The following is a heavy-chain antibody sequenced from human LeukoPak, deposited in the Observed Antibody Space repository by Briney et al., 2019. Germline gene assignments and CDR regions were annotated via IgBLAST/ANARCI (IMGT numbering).Heavy chain of an antibody. J-gene: IGHJ4*02. CDR3: ARDGYSFGHDFDY. CDR1: GFTFSSYW. Sequence: GGSLRLSCAASGFTFSSYWMHWVRHTPGKGLVWVSRIKGDGSSTSYADSVKGRFTISRDNAKNTLYLQMNSLRAEDTTVYYCARDGYSFGHDFDYWGQGTLVTVSS. V-gene: IGHV3-74*01. D-gene: IGHD5-18*01. CDR2: IKGDGSST.